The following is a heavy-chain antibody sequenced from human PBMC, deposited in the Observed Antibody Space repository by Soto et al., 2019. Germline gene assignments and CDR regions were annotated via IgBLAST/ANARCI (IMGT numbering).Heavy chain of an antibody. Sequence: SETLFLTCTVSGGSISSNYWTWIRQPPGKGLEWIGYVYNSGSTNYNPSLKSRVTISEDTSKSQFSLKVNSMTAADTAVYYCARYRREAVAGYTLDNWGQGILVTVSS. D-gene: IGHD6-13*01. CDR3: ARYRREAVAGYTLDN. CDR1: GGSISSNY. V-gene: IGHV4-59*01. CDR2: VYNSGST. J-gene: IGHJ4*02.